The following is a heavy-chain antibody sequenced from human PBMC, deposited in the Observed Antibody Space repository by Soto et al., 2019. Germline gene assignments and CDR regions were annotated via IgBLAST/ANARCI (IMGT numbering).Heavy chain of an antibody. CDR2: ISYDGSNE. CDR1: GFTFSSSG. D-gene: IGHD6-13*01. CDR3: AKDQGSSWYEIDY. J-gene: IGHJ4*02. V-gene: IGHV3-30*18. Sequence: GGSLRLSCAASGFTFSSSGMHWVRQPPGKGLEWVAVISYDGSNEYYADSVKGRFTISRDNSKNTLYLQMNSLRAEDTAVYYCAKDQGSSWYEIDYWGQGTLVTVSS.